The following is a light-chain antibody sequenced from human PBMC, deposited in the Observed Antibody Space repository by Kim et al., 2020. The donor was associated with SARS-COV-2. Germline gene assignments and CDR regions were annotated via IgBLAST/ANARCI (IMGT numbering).Light chain of an antibody. J-gene: IGLJ2*01. V-gene: IGLV1-40*01. CDR2: SNN. Sequence: QRVSISRTGGSFNTGAGSEVHWYSQVPGTAPKLLIYSNNNRPSGVPDRFSGSKSGTPASLAIPGLQAGDEADYYCQAYDSSLGGVLFGGGTQLTVL. CDR3: QAYDSSLGGVL. CDR1: SFNTGAGSE.